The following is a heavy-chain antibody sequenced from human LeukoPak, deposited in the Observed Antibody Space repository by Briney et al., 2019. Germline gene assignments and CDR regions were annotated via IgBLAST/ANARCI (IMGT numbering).Heavy chain of an antibody. V-gene: IGHV3-43*01. J-gene: IGHJ1*01. Sequence: PGGSLRLSCAASGFTFDDYTMHWVRQAPGKGLEWVPLITWDGGSTYYADSVKGRFTISRDNAKNSLYLQMNSLRAEDTAVYYCARDRRYCGGDCYSLAYFQHWGQGTLVTVSS. CDR1: GFTFDDYT. CDR2: ITWDGGST. CDR3: ARDRRYCGGDCYSLAYFQH. D-gene: IGHD2-21*02.